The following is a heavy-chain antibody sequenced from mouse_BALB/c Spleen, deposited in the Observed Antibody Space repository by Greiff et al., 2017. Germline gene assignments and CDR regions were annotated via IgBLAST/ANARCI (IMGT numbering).Heavy chain of an antibody. D-gene: IGHD3-1*01. V-gene: IGHV14-3*02. J-gene: IGHJ2*01. CDR3: ARDALARAPDY. CDR1: GFNIKDTY. Sequence: VQLQQSGAELVKPGASVKLSCTASGFNIKDTYMHWVKQRPEQGLEWIGRIDPANGNTKYDPKFQGKATITADTSSNTAYLQLSSLTSEDTAVYYCARDALARAPDYWGQGTTLTVSS. CDR2: IDPANGNT.